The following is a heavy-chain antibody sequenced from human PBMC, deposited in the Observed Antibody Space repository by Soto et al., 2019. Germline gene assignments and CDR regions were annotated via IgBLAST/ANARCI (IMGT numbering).Heavy chain of an antibody. J-gene: IGHJ4*02. D-gene: IGHD3-22*01. Sequence: GGSLRLSCAASGVIFSSYGVHWVRQAPGKGLEWLAVIWYDGSDKYYADSVKGRFTISRDNSKDTLYLQMNSLRAEDTAVYYCARDPFPRYYDSSGYPLDYWGQGTLVTVSS. CDR2: IWYDGSDK. V-gene: IGHV3-33*08. CDR1: GVIFSSYG. CDR3: ARDPFPRYYDSSGYPLDY.